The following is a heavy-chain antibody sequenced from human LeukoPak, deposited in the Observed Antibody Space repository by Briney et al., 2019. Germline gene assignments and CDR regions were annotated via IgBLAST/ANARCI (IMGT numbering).Heavy chain of an antibody. D-gene: IGHD3-3*01. J-gene: IGHJ4*02. CDR2: IWYDGSNK. V-gene: IGHV3-33*01. CDR1: GFTFSSYG. CDR3: ARAPSYYDFWSGYYLWGPYFDY. Sequence: GGSLRLSCAASGFTFSSYGMHWVRQAPGKGLEWVAVIWYDGSNKYYADSVKGRFTISRDNSKNTLYLQMNSLRAEDTAVYYCARAPSYYDFWSGYYLWGPYFDYWGQGTLVTVSS.